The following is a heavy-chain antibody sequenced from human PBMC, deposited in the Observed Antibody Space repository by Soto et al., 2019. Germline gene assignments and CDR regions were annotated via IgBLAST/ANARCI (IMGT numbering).Heavy chain of an antibody. V-gene: IGHV4-34*01. J-gene: IGHJ3*02. CDR2: INHSGST. CDR3: ARGRRNDFWSGYYSGAFDI. D-gene: IGHD3-3*01. Sequence: QVQLQQWGAGLLKPSETLSLTCAVYGGSFSGYYWSWIRQPPGKGLEWIGEINHSGSTNYNPSLKCRVTISVDTSKYQFYLKLSSVTAADTAVYYCARGRRNDFWSGYYSGAFDIWGQGTMVTVSS. CDR1: GGSFSGYY.